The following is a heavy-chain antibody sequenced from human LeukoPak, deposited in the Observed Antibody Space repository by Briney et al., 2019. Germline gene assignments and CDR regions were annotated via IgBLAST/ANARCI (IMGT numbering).Heavy chain of an antibody. CDR1: GFTFSRNS. D-gene: IGHD2-8*01. J-gene: IGHJ4*02. V-gene: IGHV3-21*01. CDR2: ITSNGGFI. Sequence: AGGSLRLSCSASGFTFSRNSINWVRQAPGKGLEWVSAITSNGGFIKYADSMKGRFTISIDNAKNSLYLQMNSLRAEDTAVSYCARAGCNGAYQMCFDSWGQGTLVTVSS. CDR3: ARAGCNGAYQMCFDS.